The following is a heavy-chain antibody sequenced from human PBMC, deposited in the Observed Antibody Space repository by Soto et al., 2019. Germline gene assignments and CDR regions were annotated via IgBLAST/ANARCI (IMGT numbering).Heavy chain of an antibody. CDR2: INAGNGNT. J-gene: IGHJ4*02. D-gene: IGHD6-19*01. V-gene: IGHV1-3*01. CDR1: GYTFTSYA. CDR3: ARTGALIAVADY. Sequence: ASVKVSCKASGYTFTSYAMHWVRQAPGQRLEWMGWINAGNGNTKYSQKFQGRVTITRDTSASTAYMELSSLRSEDTAVYYCARTGALIAVADYWGQGTMVTVYS.